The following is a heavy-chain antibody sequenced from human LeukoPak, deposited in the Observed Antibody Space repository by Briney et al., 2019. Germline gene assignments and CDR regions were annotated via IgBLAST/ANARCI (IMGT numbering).Heavy chain of an antibody. V-gene: IGHV4-4*07. CDR1: GGSISRYS. Sequence: PSETLSLTCAVSGGSISRYSWSWVRQPAGKGLGWIGRIYTSGSTKYNPSLTSRVTMSVDTSNNQFSLKLRSVTAADTAVYYCARAVHCSGGSCYFDYWGQGTLVTVSS. D-gene: IGHD2-15*01. CDR2: IYTSGST. CDR3: ARAVHCSGGSCYFDY. J-gene: IGHJ4*02.